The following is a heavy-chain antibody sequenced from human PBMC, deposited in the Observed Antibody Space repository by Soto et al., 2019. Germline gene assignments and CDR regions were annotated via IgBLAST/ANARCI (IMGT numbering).Heavy chain of an antibody. J-gene: IGHJ4*02. CDR2: INHSGST. Sequence: PSETLSLTFAVYGGSFSGYYWTWIRQPPGKGLEWIGEINHSGSTNYNPSLKSRVTISVDTSKNQFSLKLSSVTAADTAVYYCARGERATHYYDSSGAVDYWGQGNLVTVSS. D-gene: IGHD3-22*01. V-gene: IGHV4-34*01. CDR1: GGSFSGYY. CDR3: ARGERATHYYDSSGAVDY.